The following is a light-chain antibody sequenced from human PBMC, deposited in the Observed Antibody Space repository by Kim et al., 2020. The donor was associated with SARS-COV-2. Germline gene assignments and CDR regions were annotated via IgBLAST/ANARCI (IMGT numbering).Light chain of an antibody. CDR1: QSVPTNQ. J-gene: IGKJ2*01. CDR2: GAS. V-gene: IGKV3-20*01. Sequence: PGERATLSCRAGQSVPTNQLAWYQHKPGQAPRLLISGASTRATGIPDRFSGSGSGTDFTLTISRLEPEDFAVYYCHRYGSSTGMYTFGQGTKLEI. CDR3: HRYGSSTGMYT.